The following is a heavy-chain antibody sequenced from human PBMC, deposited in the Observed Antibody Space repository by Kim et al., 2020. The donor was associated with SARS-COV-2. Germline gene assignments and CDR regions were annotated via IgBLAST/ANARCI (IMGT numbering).Heavy chain of an antibody. CDR1: GGSISSSSYY. Sequence: SETLSLTCTVSGGSISSSSYYWGWIRQPPGKGLEWIGSIYYSGSTYYNPSLKSRVTISVDTSKNQFSLKLSSVTAADTAVYYCARLTSIADWYFDLWGRGTLVTVSS. J-gene: IGHJ2*01. CDR2: IYYSGST. D-gene: IGHD3-10*01. CDR3: ARLTSIADWYFDL. V-gene: IGHV4-39*01.